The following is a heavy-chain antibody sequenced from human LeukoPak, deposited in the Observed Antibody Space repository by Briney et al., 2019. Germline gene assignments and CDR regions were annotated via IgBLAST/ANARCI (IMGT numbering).Heavy chain of an antibody. D-gene: IGHD6-19*01. CDR2: ISGSGGST. CDR1: GFTFSSYA. J-gene: IGHJ4*02. V-gene: IGHV3-23*01. CDR3: ARDLSASVADFDY. Sequence: PGGSLRLSCAASGFTFSSYAMSWVRQAPGKGLEWVSAISGSGGSTYYADSVKGRFTISRDNSKNTLYLQMNSLRADDTAVYYCARDLSASVADFDYWGQGTLVTVSS.